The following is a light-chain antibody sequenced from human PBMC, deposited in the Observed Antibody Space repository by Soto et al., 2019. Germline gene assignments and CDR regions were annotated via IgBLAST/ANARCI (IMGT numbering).Light chain of an antibody. Sequence: SYELTHPPSVSVAPGQTARIPRGGDNIGSKSVYWYQQKPGQAPVGVVYDGSDRPSGIPERFSCSNSGTTATLTISRGEAVDEADYFCQVWDSTSDHYVFGAGTKVTVL. CDR3: QVWDSTSDHYV. J-gene: IGLJ1*01. CDR1: NIGSKS. V-gene: IGLV3-21*02. CDR2: DGS.